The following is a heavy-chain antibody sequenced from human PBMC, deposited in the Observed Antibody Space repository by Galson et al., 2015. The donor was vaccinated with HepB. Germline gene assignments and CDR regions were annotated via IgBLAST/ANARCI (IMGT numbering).Heavy chain of an antibody. V-gene: IGHV3-49*04. Sequence: SLRLSCAASGFTFGDYAMSWVRQAPGKGLEWVGFIRSKAYGGTTEYAASVKGRFTISRDDSKSIAYLQMNSLKTEDTAVYYCTRALYYHGDYAYFQHWGQGTLVTVSS. D-gene: IGHD4-17*01. CDR3: TRALYYHGDYAYFQH. CDR2: IRSKAYGGTT. CDR1: GFTFGDYA. J-gene: IGHJ1*01.